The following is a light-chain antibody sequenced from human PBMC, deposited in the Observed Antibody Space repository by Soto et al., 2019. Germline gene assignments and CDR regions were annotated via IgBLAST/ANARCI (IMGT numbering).Light chain of an antibody. CDR3: LQYGSSPIS. J-gene: IGKJ5*01. V-gene: IGKV3-20*01. CDR1: QNIRSNY. CDR2: DAS. Sequence: EIVLTQSPGTLSLSPGEIATLSCRASQNIRSNYLAWYQQKPGQAPRLLLSDASTRAAGIPDRLSGSGSGRVFALTISRLEPEDFAVYYCLQYGSSPISFGQGTRLEIK.